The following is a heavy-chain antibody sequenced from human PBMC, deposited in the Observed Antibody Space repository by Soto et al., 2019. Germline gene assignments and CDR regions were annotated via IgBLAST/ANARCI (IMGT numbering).Heavy chain of an antibody. CDR1: GYTFTSYG. CDR3: ARVPIVDIVAANLETYCSGGSCYSFSPRLIKTNWFDP. V-gene: IGHV1-18*01. D-gene: IGHD2-15*01. J-gene: IGHJ5*02. Sequence: ASVKVSCKASGYTFTSYGISWVRQAPGQGLEWMGWISAYNGNTNYAQKLQGRVTMTTDTSTSTAYMELRSLRSDDTAVYYCARVPIVDIVAANLETYCSGGSCYSFSPRLIKTNWFDPWGQGTLVTVSS. CDR2: ISAYNGNT.